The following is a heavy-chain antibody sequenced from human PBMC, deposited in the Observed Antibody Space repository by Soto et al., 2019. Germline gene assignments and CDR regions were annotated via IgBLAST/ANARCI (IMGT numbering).Heavy chain of an antibody. CDR2: LSSSGSTI. V-gene: IGHV3-48*02. CDR3: ARDIEPVRFLGSLDF. Sequence: EVQLVESGGGLVQPGGSLRLSCAASGFTFSSYTMNWVRQAPGKGLEWVSNLSSSGSTIYYADSVKGRFTISRDNAKNSLNLQETGLTDNDKAVYYCARDIEPVRFLGSLDFWGQGTLVTVSS. J-gene: IGHJ4*02. D-gene: IGHD3-3*01. CDR1: GFTFSSYT.